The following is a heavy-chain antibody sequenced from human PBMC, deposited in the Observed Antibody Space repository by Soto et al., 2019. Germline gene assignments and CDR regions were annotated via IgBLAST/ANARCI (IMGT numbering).Heavy chain of an antibody. CDR2: ISAYNGDT. CDR1: GYTFGNHG. Sequence: QAQLVQSAAEVRKPGASVKLSCKASGYTFGNHGISWVRQAPGQGLEWMGWISAYNGDTNYAQKVQGRVTMTTSTTTSTAYMDRRRLESDATAVYYCARSYTYDSCYYMDVWGKGTTVSVAS. CDR3: ARSYTYDSCYYMDV. D-gene: IGHD5-18*01. J-gene: IGHJ6*03. V-gene: IGHV1-18*01.